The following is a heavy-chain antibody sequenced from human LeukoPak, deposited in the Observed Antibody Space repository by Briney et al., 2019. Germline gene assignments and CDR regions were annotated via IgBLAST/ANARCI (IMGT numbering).Heavy chain of an antibody. CDR1: GFTFSNYW. CDR2: INLDGSEK. J-gene: IGHJ4*02. V-gene: IGHV3-7*01. CDR3: ARSLDY. Sequence: GWSLRLSCAASGFTFSNYWMTWVRQAPGKGLEWVANINLDGSEKYYVDSVKGRFTISRDNAKNSLYLQMNSLRAEDTAVYYCARSLDYWGQGTLVTVSS.